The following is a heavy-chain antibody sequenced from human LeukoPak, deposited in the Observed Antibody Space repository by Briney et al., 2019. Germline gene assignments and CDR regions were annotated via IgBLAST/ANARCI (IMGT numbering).Heavy chain of an antibody. V-gene: IGHV3-48*03. Sequence: GGSLRPSCAASGFTFSSYGMNWVRQAPGKGLEWVSYISSSGSTIYYADSVKGRFTISRDNAKNSLYLQMNSLRAEDTAVYYCARAEQWTLYYFDYWGQGTLVTVSS. J-gene: IGHJ4*02. CDR3: ARAEQWTLYYFDY. D-gene: IGHD6-19*01. CDR2: ISSSGSTI. CDR1: GFTFSSYG.